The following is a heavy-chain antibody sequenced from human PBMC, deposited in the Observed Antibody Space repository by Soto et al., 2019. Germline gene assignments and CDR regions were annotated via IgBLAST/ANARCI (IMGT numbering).Heavy chain of an antibody. D-gene: IGHD3-3*01. Sequence: TXETLALTCTVSGSSISSSRSYWGWVRQPPGKGLEWIVSFYYTGGTYSTYYNPSLKSRVTISVDTSKSQFSLNLRSVTAADTAVYYCASPRQGNYDFLSGYYALDYWGQGTLVTVSS. J-gene: IGHJ4*02. CDR3: ASPRQGNYDFLSGYYALDY. CDR2: FYYTGGT. CDR1: GSSISSSRSY. V-gene: IGHV4-39*01.